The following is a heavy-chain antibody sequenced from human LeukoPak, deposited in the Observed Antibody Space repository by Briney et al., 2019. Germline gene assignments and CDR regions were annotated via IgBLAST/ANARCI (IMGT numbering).Heavy chain of an antibody. CDR1: GGSISSSSYY. J-gene: IGHJ6*02. CDR2: IYYSGST. CDR3: ARQPPAMVRYYYYGMDV. D-gene: IGHD5-18*01. V-gene: IGHV4-39*01. Sequence: SETLSLTCTVSGGSISSSSYYWGWIRQPPGKGLEWTGSIYYSGSTYYNPSLKSRVTISVDTSKNQFSLKLSSVTAADTAVYYCARQPPAMVRYYYYGMDVWGQGTTVTVSS.